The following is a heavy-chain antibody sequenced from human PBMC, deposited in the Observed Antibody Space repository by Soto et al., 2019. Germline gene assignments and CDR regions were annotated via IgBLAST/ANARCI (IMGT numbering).Heavy chain of an antibody. CDR1: GFTFSSYA. J-gene: IGHJ4*02. V-gene: IGHV3-7*01. D-gene: IGHD1-7*01. CDR3: ASHWGITGTTPGIDY. CDR2: IKQVGSVK. Sequence: HPGGSLRLSCAASGFTFSSYAMSWVRQAPGKGLDWVANIKQVGSVKYYVDSVKGRFTISRDNAKNSLYLQMNSLRAEDTVVYYCASHWGITGTTPGIDYWGQGTLVTVSS.